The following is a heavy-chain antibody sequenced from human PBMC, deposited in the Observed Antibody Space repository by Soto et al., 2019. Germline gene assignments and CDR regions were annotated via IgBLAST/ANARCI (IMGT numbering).Heavy chain of an antibody. CDR1: GFTFSNAW. V-gene: IGHV3-15*01. J-gene: IGHJ3*02. Sequence: GESLKISCAASGFTFSNAWMSWVRQAPGKGLEWVGRIKSKTDGGTTDYAAPVKGRFTISRDDSKNTLYLQMNSLKTEDTAVYYCLRGYYDSSGYYYGAFDIWGQGTMVTVSS. D-gene: IGHD3-22*01. CDR3: LRGYYDSSGYYYGAFDI. CDR2: IKSKTDGGTT.